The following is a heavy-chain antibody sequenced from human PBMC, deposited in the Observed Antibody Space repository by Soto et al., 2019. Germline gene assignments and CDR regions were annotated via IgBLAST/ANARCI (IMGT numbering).Heavy chain of an antibody. J-gene: IGHJ4*02. Sequence: EASVKVSCKASGYSFTSYAIHWVRQAPGQRLEWMGWINAGNGNTKYSQNFQGRVTITRDTSASTAYMELSSLRSEDTAVYYCARDRYYGSATYYILSNFDYWGQGALVTVSS. CDR2: INAGNGNT. V-gene: IGHV1-3*01. CDR1: GYSFTSYA. CDR3: ARDRYYGSATYYILSNFDY. D-gene: IGHD3-10*01.